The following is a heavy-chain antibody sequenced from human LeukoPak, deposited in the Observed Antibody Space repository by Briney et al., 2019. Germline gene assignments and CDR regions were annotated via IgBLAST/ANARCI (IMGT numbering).Heavy chain of an antibody. D-gene: IGHD2-15*01. CDR1: GYIFTDYY. CDR3: ARAAPRDYAGGSWFFDWFDP. V-gene: IGHV1-2*02. CDR2: INPSSGGT. Sequence: ASVKVSCKASGYIFTDYYVHWVRQAPGQGLEWMGWINPSSGGTNSAQQFQGRVTMARDTSTSAAYMELSRLTSDDTAMYYCARAAPRDYAGGSWFFDWFDPWGQGTLVTVSS. J-gene: IGHJ5*02.